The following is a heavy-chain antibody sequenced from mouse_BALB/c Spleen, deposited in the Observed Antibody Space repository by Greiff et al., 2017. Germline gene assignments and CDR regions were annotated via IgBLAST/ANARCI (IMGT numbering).Heavy chain of an antibody. V-gene: IGHV3-6*02. Sequence: EVQLQQSGPGLVKPSQSLSLTCSVTGYSITSGYYWYWIRQLPGNKLEWMGYISYDGSNNYNPSLKNRISITRDTSKNQFFLKLNSVTTEDTATYYCARERAGYAMDYWGQGTSVTVS. CDR2: ISYDGSN. CDR3: ARERAGYAMDY. D-gene: IGHD3-1*01. CDR1: GYSITSGYY. J-gene: IGHJ4*01.